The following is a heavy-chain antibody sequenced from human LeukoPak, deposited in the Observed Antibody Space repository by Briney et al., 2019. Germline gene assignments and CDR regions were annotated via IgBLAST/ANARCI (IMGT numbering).Heavy chain of an antibody. Sequence: SVKVSCKPSGFTFTSSAVQWVRQARGQRLEWIGWVVVGSGYTNYAQKFQQRVTITRDMSTSTAYMELRSLRAEDTAVYYCAKCDPAGIGDYWFQGTLVTVSS. CDR1: GFTFTSSA. J-gene: IGHJ4*02. CDR2: VVVGSGYT. D-gene: IGHD6-13*01. V-gene: IGHV1-58*01. CDR3: AKCDPAGIGDY.